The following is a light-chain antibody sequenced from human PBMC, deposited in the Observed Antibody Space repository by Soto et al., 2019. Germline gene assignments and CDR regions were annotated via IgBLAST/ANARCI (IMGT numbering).Light chain of an antibody. CDR2: DAS. CDR1: QSVSGY. CDR3: QQRSKWRT. J-gene: IGKJ1*01. V-gene: IGKV3-11*01. Sequence: EIVLTQSPATLSLSPGERATLSCRASQSVSGYLAWYQQKPGQAPRLLIYDASKRATGIPARFSGSGFGTDFTLTSSSLEPEDFAVYYCQQRSKWRTFGQETKVEIK.